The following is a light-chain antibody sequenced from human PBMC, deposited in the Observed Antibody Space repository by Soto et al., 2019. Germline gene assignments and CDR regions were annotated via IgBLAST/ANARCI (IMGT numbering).Light chain of an antibody. V-gene: IGKV3-20*01. Sequence: EIELTQSPGTLSLSPGQRATLSVRSSQSVSSSYLAWYQQKPGQAPRLLIYGASSRATGIPDRFSGSGSGTDFTLTISRLEPEDFAVYYCQQYGSSPRTFGQGTKVDIK. CDR2: GAS. J-gene: IGKJ1*01. CDR3: QQYGSSPRT. CDR1: QSVSSSY.